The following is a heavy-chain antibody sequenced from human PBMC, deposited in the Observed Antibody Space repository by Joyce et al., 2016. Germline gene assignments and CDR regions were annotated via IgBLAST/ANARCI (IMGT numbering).Heavy chain of an antibody. D-gene: IGHD1-26*01. CDR1: GSTFSSSS. J-gene: IGHJ6*02. V-gene: IGHV3-21*01. CDR3: ARGGISYYYAMDV. Sequence: QLVESGVGVVKPGWSLGLSCEASGSTFSSSSLSWFRQAAGKGLEWVAAISGTSYYIFHAETVRGRFTVSRDNAKTTLYLQMNSLRAEDSAVFYCARGGISYYYAMDVWGQGTTVTVSS. CDR2: ISGTSYYI.